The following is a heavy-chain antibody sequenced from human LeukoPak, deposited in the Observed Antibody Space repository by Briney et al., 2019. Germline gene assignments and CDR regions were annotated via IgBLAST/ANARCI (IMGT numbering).Heavy chain of an antibody. CDR2: ISAGGT. J-gene: IGHJ4*02. CDR1: GFTFSNFA. Sequence: GGSLRLSCAASGFTFSNFAMNWVRQAPGKGLEWVSAISAGGTFYADFVKGRFTISRDNSKNTLYLQMNSLRVDDTAVYYCVKGLYTIDYWGQGTLVTVSS. V-gene: IGHV3-23*01. CDR3: VKGLYTIDY. D-gene: IGHD2-2*02.